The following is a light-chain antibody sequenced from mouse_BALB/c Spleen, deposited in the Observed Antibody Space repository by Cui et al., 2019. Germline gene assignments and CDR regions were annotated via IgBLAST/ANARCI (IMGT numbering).Light chain of an antibody. V-gene: IGKV6-23*01. Sequence: DIVMTQPHNFMSTSVGDRVSITCKASQDEGTSLAWYQQKPGQSPKPRIYWASTRHTGVPDRFTGSGSGTDFTLTISNVQAEDLADYFCQQYSSYPWTFGGGTKLEIK. J-gene: IGKJ1*01. CDR2: WAS. CDR3: QQYSSYPWT. CDR1: QDEGTS.